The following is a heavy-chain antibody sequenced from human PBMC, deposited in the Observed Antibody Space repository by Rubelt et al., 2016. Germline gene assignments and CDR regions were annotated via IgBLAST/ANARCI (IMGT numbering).Heavy chain of an antibody. J-gene: IGHJ6*02. V-gene: IGHV5-51*01. CDR2: IYPGDSDT. Sequence: EVQLVQSGTEVKKPGESLKISCKGSGSRFINQWIGWVRQMPGKGLEWMGIIYPGDSDTRYSPSFQGQVTISADKSISTAYLQWSSLKASDTAMYYCARPGIVGATDWSGMDVWGQGTTVTVSS. CDR3: ARPGIVGATDWSGMDV. CDR1: GSRFINQW. D-gene: IGHD1-26*01.